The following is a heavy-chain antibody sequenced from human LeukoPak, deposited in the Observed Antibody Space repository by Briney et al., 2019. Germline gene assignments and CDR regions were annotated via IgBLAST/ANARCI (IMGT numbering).Heavy chain of an antibody. Sequence: SQTLSLTCAISGDSVSSNYAAWTWIRQSPSRGLQWLGRTYYSSKWNNDYALSVKGRITINADTSKNQFSLQLDSVTPEDTAVYYCVRQWGSVFGYWGQGTLVTVSS. J-gene: IGHJ4*02. CDR2: TYYSSKWNN. D-gene: IGHD3-16*01. CDR1: GDSVSSNYAA. V-gene: IGHV6-1*01. CDR3: VRQWGSVFGY.